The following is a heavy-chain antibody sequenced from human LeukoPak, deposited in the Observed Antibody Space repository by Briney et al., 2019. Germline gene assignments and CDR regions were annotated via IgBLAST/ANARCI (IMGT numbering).Heavy chain of an antibody. Sequence: PGGSLRLSCAASGFIFSAYSMHSVRQAPGKGLEWVAFTRYDGGDQYYTDSVKGRFTISRDNSKSTLFLQMNSLKAEDTALYYCAKSPSYYGAGSVDYWGQGTLVTVSS. J-gene: IGHJ4*02. CDR2: TRYDGGDQ. D-gene: IGHD3-10*01. CDR1: GFIFSAYS. V-gene: IGHV3-30*02. CDR3: AKSPSYYGAGSVDY.